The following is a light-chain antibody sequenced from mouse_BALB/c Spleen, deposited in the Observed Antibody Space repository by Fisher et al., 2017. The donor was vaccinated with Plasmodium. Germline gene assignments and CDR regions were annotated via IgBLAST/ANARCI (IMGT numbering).Light chain of an antibody. J-gene: IGKJ5*01. CDR3: QQSNSWPLT. CDR2: YGS. V-gene: IGKV5-45*01. Sequence: DIVLTQSTDTLSVTPGDRVSLSCRASQSINNYLHWYQQRSHESPRLLINYGSQSISGIPSRFSGSGSGTDFTLSISSVETEDFGMYFCQQSNSWPLTFGAGTKLELK. CDR1: QSINNY.